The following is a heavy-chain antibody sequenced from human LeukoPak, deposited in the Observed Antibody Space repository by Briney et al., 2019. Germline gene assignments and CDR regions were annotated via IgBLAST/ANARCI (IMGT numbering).Heavy chain of an antibody. CDR2: INPSGGST. D-gene: IGHD2-2*01. CDR3: ARDCSSTSCLDY. Sequence: GASVKVSCKVSGCTLTELSMHWVRQAPGQGLEWMGIINPSGGSTSYAQKFQGRVTMTRDTSTSTVYMELSSLRSEDTAVYYCARDCSSTSCLDYWGQGTLVTVSS. CDR1: GCTLTELS. J-gene: IGHJ4*02. V-gene: IGHV1-46*01.